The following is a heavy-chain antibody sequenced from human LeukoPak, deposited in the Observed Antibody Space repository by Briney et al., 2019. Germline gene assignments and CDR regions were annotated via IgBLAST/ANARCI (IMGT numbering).Heavy chain of an antibody. CDR1: AFTFSSDR. Sequence: GGSLRLSCAASAFTFSSDRMNWVRQAPGKGLEWISYISSSSSTTYYADSVKGRFTISRDNAKKSLYLQMNSLRAEDTAVYYCARGTFGVITVHDAFDIWGQGTMVTASS. V-gene: IGHV3-48*01. J-gene: IGHJ3*02. CDR2: ISSSSSTT. CDR3: ARGTFGVITVHDAFDI. D-gene: IGHD3-3*02.